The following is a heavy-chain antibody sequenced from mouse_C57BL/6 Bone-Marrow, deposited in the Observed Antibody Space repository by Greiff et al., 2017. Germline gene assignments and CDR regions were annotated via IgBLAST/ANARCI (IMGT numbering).Heavy chain of an antibody. D-gene: IGHD2-13*01. Sequence: QVQLKESGAELMKPGASVKLSCKATGYTFTGYWIGWVKQRPGHGIEWIGEMLPGRGSTNYNEKFKGKATFTADTASNTDHMQLSSLRTEDSAISYCARFYGEYAMDYWGQGTSVTLSA. CDR3: ARFYGEYAMDY. CDR1: GYTFTGYW. CDR2: MLPGRGST. J-gene: IGHJ4*01. V-gene: IGHV1-9*01.